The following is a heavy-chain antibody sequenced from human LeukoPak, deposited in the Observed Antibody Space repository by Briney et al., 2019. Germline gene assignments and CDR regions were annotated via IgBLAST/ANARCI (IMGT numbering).Heavy chain of an antibody. V-gene: IGHV4-59*01. CDR2: IYYSGST. CDR3: ARGGLGYCSGGSCPRRPFDY. Sequence: PSETLSLTCTVSGGSISTYYWNWIRQPPGKGLEWIGNIYYSGSTNYNPSLKSRVTISVDTSKNQFSLNLSSVTAADTAVYYCARGGLGYCSGGSCPRRPFDYWGQGTLVTVSS. D-gene: IGHD2-15*01. CDR1: GGSISTYY. J-gene: IGHJ4*02.